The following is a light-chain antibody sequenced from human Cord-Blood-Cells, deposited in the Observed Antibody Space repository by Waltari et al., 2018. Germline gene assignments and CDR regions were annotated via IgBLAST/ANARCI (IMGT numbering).Light chain of an antibody. J-gene: IGKJ2*03. Sequence: DIQMTQSPSSLSASVGDRVTITCRASQSISSYLNWYQQKPRKAPKLLISAASSLQSGVPSRFSGSGSGTDCTLSMSSLQPEDFATYYCQPSDSTPYSFGQGTKREIK. CDR1: QSISSY. CDR3: QPSDSTPYS. CDR2: AAS. V-gene: IGKV1-39*01.